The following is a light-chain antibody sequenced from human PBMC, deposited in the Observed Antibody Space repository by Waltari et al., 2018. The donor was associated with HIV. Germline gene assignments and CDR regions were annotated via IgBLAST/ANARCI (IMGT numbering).Light chain of an antibody. CDR3: QQVNGYPLT. V-gene: IGKV1-9*01. Sequence: DIQLTQSPSFLSASIGYRVTITCRASQNIYSYLVWYQQKPGRATQVLIYATSTLQSGVPSRFSGSGSGTEFALTITNLQPDDFATYYCQQVNGYPLTFGGGTKVEIK. CDR2: ATS. J-gene: IGKJ4*01. CDR1: QNIYSY.